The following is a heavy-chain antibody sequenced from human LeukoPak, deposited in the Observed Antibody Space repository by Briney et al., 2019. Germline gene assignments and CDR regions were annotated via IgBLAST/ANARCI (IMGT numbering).Heavy chain of an antibody. D-gene: IGHD3-10*01. J-gene: IGHJ4*02. CDR1: GYTFTSYY. CDR2: INPSGGSP. CDR3: ARGVYYYGSGSYSIDC. Sequence: ASVKVSCKASGYTFTSYYMHWVRQAPGQGLEWMGIINPSGGSPSYAQKFQGRVTITADESTSTAYMELSSLRSEDTAVYFCARGVYYYGSGSYSIDCWGQGTLVTVSS. V-gene: IGHV1-46*01.